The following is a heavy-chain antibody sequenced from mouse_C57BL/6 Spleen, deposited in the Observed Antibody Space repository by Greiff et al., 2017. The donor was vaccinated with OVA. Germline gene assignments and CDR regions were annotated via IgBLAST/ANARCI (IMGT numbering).Heavy chain of an antibody. Sequence: QVQLQQSGPGLVQPSQSLSITCTVSGFSLTSYGVHWVRQSPGKGLEWLGVIWSGGSTDYNAAFISRLSISKDNSKSQVFFKMNSLHADATAIYYCSSNYERCAWFAYWGQGTLVTVSA. CDR1: GFSLTSYG. J-gene: IGHJ3*01. V-gene: IGHV2-2*01. CDR3: SSNYERCAWFAY. CDR2: IWSGGST. D-gene: IGHD1-1*01.